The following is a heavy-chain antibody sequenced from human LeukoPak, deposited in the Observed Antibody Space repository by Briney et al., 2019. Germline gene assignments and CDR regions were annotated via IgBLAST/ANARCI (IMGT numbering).Heavy chain of an antibody. CDR1: GFIFSSYG. V-gene: IGHV3-33*06. D-gene: IGHD3-22*01. CDR3: AKDRSAYYYDSSGPKDY. CDR2: IWYDGSNK. J-gene: IGHJ4*02. Sequence: PGRSLRLSCAASGFIFSSYGMHWVRQAPGKGLEWVAVIWYDGSNKYYADSVKGRFTISRDNSKNTLYLQMNSLRAEDTAVYYCAKDRSAYYYDSSGPKDYWGQGTLVTVSS.